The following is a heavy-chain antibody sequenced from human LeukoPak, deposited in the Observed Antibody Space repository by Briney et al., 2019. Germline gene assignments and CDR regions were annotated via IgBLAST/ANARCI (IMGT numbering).Heavy chain of an antibody. Sequence: PSETLSLTCAVSGYSISSGYYWGWIRQPPGKGLEWIGSIYHSGSTYYNPSLKSRVTISVDTSKNQFSLKLSSVTAADTAAYYCARHPPSSDCSSTSCYVYYYYMDVWGKGTTVTVSS. V-gene: IGHV4-38-2*01. CDR2: IYHSGST. CDR1: GYSISSGYY. CDR3: ARHPPSSDCSSTSCYVYYYYMDV. D-gene: IGHD2-2*01. J-gene: IGHJ6*03.